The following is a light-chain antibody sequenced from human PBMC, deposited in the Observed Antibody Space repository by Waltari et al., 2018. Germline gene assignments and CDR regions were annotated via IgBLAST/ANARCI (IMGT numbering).Light chain of an antibody. Sequence: QSPLTQPPSVSGSPGQSVTISRSGTSSDGGSYTRVPWYKQPPGPAPKLMIYEVTYRPSGVPDRFSGSKSGNTASLTISGLQAEDEADYYCSSYSTYSTYVFGTGTKVTVL. V-gene: IGLV2-18*02. J-gene: IGLJ1*01. CDR2: EVT. CDR1: SSDGGSYTR. CDR3: SSYSTYSTYV.